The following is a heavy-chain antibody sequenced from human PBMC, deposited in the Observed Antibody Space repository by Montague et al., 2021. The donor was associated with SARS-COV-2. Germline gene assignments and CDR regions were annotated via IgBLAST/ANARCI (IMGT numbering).Heavy chain of an antibody. CDR2: ISSSGSTI. CDR1: GFTFSSYE. Sequence: SLRLSCAASGFTFSSYEMNWVRQAPGKGLEWASYISSSGSTIYYADSVKGRFTISRDNAKNSLYLQMNSLRAEDTAVYYCAIYSSGWYGWGFDYWGQGTLVTVSS. J-gene: IGHJ4*02. CDR3: AIYSSGWYGWGFDY. V-gene: IGHV3-48*03. D-gene: IGHD6-19*01.